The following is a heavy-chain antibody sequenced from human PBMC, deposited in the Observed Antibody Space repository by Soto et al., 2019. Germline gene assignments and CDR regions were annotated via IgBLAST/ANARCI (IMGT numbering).Heavy chain of an antibody. CDR1: GGPVSGSSYY. J-gene: IGHJ4*02. CDR3: GRLEGLATISYYFDD. D-gene: IGHD3-9*01. Sequence: QLRLQESGPDLVKLPETLSLPSPVSGGPVSGSSYYWGWAGHPPGKGLEWLGSVVYSGSTYYNPSLESRVSISVDKSKNQFSLKLRSLSAADTAVYYCGRLEGLATISYYFDDWGQGALVTVSS. CDR2: VVYSGST. V-gene: IGHV4-39*01.